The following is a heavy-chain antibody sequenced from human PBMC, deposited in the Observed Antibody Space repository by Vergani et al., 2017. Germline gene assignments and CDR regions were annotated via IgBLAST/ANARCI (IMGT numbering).Heavy chain of an antibody. D-gene: IGHD2-8*01. CDR2: IYHSGST. CDR1: GGSISSGGYS. V-gene: IGHV4-30-2*01. CDR3: ARAGPYCTNGVCYYWYFDL. J-gene: IGHJ2*01. Sequence: QLQLQESGSGLVKPSQTLSLTCAVSGGSISSGGYSWGWIRQPPGKGLEWIGYIYHSGSTYYNPSLRSRVTISVDRSKNQFSLKLSSVTAADTAVYYCARAGPYCTNGVCYYWYFDLWGRGTLVTVSS.